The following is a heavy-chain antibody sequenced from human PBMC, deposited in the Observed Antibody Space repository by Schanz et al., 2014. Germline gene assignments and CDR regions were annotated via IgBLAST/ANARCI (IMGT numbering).Heavy chain of an antibody. D-gene: IGHD1-1*01. CDR1: GFTFSSHW. CDR3: ARGRVLES. CDR2: INSVGSNT. Sequence: EVQLLESGGTLVRPGGSLRLSCAASGFTFSSHWMHWVRQDPGKGLVWVARINSVGSNTDYADSVTGRFTISRDNAKNSLFLQMNSLRPEDTAVYYCARGRVLESWGQGTLVTVSS. J-gene: IGHJ5*02. V-gene: IGHV3-74*02.